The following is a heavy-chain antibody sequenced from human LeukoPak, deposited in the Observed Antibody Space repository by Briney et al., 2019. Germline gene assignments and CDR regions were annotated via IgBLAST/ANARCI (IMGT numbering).Heavy chain of an antibody. CDR1: GFTFSSYA. Sequence: PGGSLRLSCAASGFTFSSYAMHWVRQAPGKGLEWVAAISYDGSNKYYADSVKGRFTISRDNSKNTLYLQMNSLRAEDTAVYYCARTLQSYYYYGMDVWGQGTTVTVSS. CDR3: ARTLQSYYYYGMDV. CDR2: ISYDGSNK. D-gene: IGHD4-11*01. J-gene: IGHJ6*02. V-gene: IGHV3-30-3*01.